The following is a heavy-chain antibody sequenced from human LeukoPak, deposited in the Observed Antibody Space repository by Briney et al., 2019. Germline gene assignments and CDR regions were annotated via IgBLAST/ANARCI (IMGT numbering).Heavy chain of an antibody. CDR1: GVTFSSSW. CDR3: ASWGLADDYDINY. CDR2: INNAGSDT. Sequence: QPGGSLRLSCAASGVTFSSSWMHWVRQAPGKGLEWVSRINNAGSDTKYADSAKGRFTISRDNAKNTLYLQMNSLRPEDTAVYYCASWGLADDYDINYWGQGTLVTVSS. J-gene: IGHJ4*02. V-gene: IGHV3-74*03. D-gene: IGHD3-22*01.